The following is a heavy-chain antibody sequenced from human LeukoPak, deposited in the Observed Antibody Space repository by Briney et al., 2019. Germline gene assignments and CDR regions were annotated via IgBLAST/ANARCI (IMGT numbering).Heavy chain of an antibody. Sequence: SVKVSCKVSGYTLTELSMHWVRQAPGQGLEWMGGIIPIFGTANYAQKFQGRVTITADESTSTAYMELSSLRSEDTAVYYCARESSGWFDYWGQGTLVTVSS. CDR3: ARESSGWFDY. J-gene: IGHJ4*02. CDR1: GYTLTELS. D-gene: IGHD6-19*01. CDR2: IIPIFGTA. V-gene: IGHV1-69*13.